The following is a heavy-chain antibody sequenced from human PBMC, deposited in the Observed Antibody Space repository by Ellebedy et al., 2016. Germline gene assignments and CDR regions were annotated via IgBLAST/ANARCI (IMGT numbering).Heavy chain of an antibody. V-gene: IGHV4-4*02. D-gene: IGHD2-15*01. J-gene: IGHJ4*02. Sequence: SETLSLICTVSGGSVNKTFWWSWVRQPPGRGLEWIGEISHIGSTNYNPSLKSRLTVSLDRSKNQFSLKLTSVTAADTAMYYCARWVVVKETKKYYFDYWGQGTLVTVSS. CDR3: ARWVVVKETKKYYFDY. CDR2: ISHIGST. CDR1: GGSVNKTFW.